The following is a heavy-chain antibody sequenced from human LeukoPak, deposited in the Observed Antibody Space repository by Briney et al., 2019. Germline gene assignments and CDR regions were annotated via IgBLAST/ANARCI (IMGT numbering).Heavy chain of an antibody. CDR1: GFAFSDLA. D-gene: IGHD6-19*01. CDR2: ISDSGSLT. J-gene: IGHJ4*02. V-gene: IGHV3-23*01. Sequence: PGGSLRLSCAASGFAFSDLAMGWVRQAPGKGLEWVSVISDSGSLTYYADSVKGRFTISRDNSKKTLFLQLNSLRAEDTAIYYCAKDARRTDGWYYFDHWGQGALVIVSS. CDR3: AKDARRTDGWYYFDH.